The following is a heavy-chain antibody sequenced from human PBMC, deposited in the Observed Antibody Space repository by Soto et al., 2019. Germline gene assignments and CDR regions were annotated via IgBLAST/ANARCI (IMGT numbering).Heavy chain of an antibody. J-gene: IGHJ6*02. D-gene: IGHD3-10*01. V-gene: IGHV3-23*01. CDR1: GFTFSSYA. CDR3: ARGDRGGSGSPASYYYSGLDV. Sequence: DVQLLESGGHLVQPGGSLRLSCAASGFTFSSYAMSWVRQAPGKGLEWVSSVSAGGDMTYYSDCVNGRFTISRDNSNNALFLQMNSLRIEDTALYYCARGDRGGSGSPASYYYSGLDVWGQGTTVTVS. CDR2: VSAGGDMT.